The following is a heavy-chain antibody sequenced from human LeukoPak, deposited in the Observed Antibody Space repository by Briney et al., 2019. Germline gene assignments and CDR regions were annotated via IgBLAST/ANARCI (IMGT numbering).Heavy chain of an antibody. CDR2: IYYSGST. D-gene: IGHD6-19*01. J-gene: IGHJ5*02. V-gene: IGHV4-31*03. CDR3: ARTTYSSGWFDP. CDR1: GGSISSGGYY. Sequence: SQTLSLTCTVSGGSISSGGYYWTWIRQHPGKGLEWIGYIYYSGSTYYNPSLKSRVTISVDTSKNQFSLKLSSVTAADTAVYYCARTTYSSGWFDPWGQGALVTVSS.